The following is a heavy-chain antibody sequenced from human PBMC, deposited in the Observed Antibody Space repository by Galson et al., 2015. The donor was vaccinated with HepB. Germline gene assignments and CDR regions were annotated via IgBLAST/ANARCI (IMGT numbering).Heavy chain of an antibody. D-gene: IGHD4-17*01. Sequence: SVKVSCKASGGTFSNYAVNWVRQAPGQGLEWMGGITPIFRTENYAQRFQGRVTITADESTSTAYMELSSLRSEDAALYYCATYNNGDYTYFDYWGQGTLVTVSS. CDR3: ATYNNGDYTYFDY. J-gene: IGHJ4*02. CDR1: GGTFSNYA. CDR2: ITPIFRTE. V-gene: IGHV1-69*13.